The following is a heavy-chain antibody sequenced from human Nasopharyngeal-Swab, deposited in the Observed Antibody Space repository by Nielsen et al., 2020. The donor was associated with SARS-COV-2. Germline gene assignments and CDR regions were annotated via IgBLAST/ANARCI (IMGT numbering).Heavy chain of an antibody. J-gene: IGHJ6*03. D-gene: IGHD2-2*01. Sequence: SETLSLTCAVYGGSFSAYYWGWIRQPPGKGLEWIAEINHSGSPNYNPSLQSRVTLSVDTSMNQFSLELRSVTAADTAVYYCARGLSGIVPAPILGLGPYYYYYYMDVWGKGTTVTVSS. CDR1: GGSFSAYY. V-gene: IGHV4-34*01. CDR3: ARGLSGIVPAPILGLGPYYYYYYMDV. CDR2: INHSGSP.